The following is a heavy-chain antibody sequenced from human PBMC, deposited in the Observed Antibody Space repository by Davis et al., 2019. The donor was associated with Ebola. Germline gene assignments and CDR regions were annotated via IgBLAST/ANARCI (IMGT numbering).Heavy chain of an antibody. V-gene: IGHV4-61*01. CDR1: GGSVSSGSYY. D-gene: IGHD3-9*01. CDR2: IYYSGST. J-gene: IGHJ6*02. Sequence: PSETLSLTCTVSGGSVSSGSYYWSWIRQPPGKGLEWIGYIYYSGSTNYNPSLKSRVTISVDTSKNQFSLKLSSVTAADTAVYYCAKDLRYFDWFPSDYYYGMDVWGQGTTVTVSS. CDR3: AKDLRYFDWFPSDYYYGMDV.